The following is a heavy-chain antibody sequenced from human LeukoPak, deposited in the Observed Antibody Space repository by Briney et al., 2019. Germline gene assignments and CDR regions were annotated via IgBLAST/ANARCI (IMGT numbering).Heavy chain of an antibody. V-gene: IGHV1-8*01. CDR1: GYTFTSYD. CDR2: MNPNSGNT. Sequence: ASVKVSCKASGYTFTSYDIGWVRQATGQGLERMGWMNPNSGNTGYAQKFQGRVTMTRDTSISKAYMELSSLRFEDTAMYYCVRNKDGFNIWGQGTMVTVSS. J-gene: IGHJ3*02. CDR3: VRNKDGFNI.